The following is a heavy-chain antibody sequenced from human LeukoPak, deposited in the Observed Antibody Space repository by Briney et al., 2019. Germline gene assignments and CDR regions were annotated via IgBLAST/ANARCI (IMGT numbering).Heavy chain of an antibody. CDR1: GFTFSSYA. CDR3: AKDMGRTPWVVAASYYYYGMDV. CDR2: ISGSGGST. V-gene: IGHV3-23*01. D-gene: IGHD2-15*01. J-gene: IGHJ6*02. Sequence: GGSLRLSCAASGFTFSSYAMSWVRQAPGKGLEWVSAISGSGGSTYYADSVKGRFTISRDNSKNTLYLQMNSLRAEDTAVYCCAKDMGRTPWVVAASYYYYGMDVWGQGTRSPSP.